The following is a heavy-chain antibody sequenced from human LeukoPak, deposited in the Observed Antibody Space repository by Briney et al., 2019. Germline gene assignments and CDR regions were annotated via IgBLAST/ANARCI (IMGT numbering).Heavy chain of an antibody. CDR1: GGSISSGGYY. Sequence: PSETLSLTCTVSGGSISSGGYYWSWIRQPPGKGLEWIGYIYHSGSTYYNPSLKSRVTISVDRSKNQFSLKLSSVTAADTAVYYCARERWQLAQDYYYMDVWGKGTTVTVSS. CDR2: IYHSGST. J-gene: IGHJ6*03. D-gene: IGHD5-24*01. CDR3: ARERWQLAQDYYYMDV. V-gene: IGHV4-30-2*01.